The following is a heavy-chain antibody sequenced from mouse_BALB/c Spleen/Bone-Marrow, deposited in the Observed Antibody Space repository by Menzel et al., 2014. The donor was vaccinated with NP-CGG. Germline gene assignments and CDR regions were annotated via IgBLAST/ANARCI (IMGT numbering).Heavy chain of an antibody. Sequence: EVQLQQSGTVLTRPGASVKMSCKASGYSFTSYWMHWVKQRPGQGLEWIGAIYPGNSDTSYNQKFKGKAKLTAVTSATTAYMEFSSLTNEDSAVYYCTRVTMAMDYWGQGTPVTVSS. J-gene: IGHJ4*01. V-gene: IGHV1-5*01. CDR2: IYPGNSDT. D-gene: IGHD1-1*02. CDR3: TRVTMAMDY. CDR1: GYSFTSYW.